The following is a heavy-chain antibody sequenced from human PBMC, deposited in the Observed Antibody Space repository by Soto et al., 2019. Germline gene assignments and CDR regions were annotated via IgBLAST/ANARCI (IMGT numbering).Heavy chain of an antibody. D-gene: IGHD5-12*01. CDR2: INHSGST. CDR3: ARGRAIVAIATYYYGIDV. Sequence: SETLSLTCAVYGGSFSGYYWSWIRQPPGKGLEWIGEINHSGSTNYNPSLKSRVTISVDTSKNQFSLKLSSVTAADTAVYYCARGRAIVAIATYYYGIDVWGQGTTVTVSS. CDR1: GGSFSGYY. J-gene: IGHJ6*02. V-gene: IGHV4-34*01.